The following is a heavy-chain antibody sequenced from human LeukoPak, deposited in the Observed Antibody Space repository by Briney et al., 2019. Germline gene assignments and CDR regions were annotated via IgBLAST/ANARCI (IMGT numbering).Heavy chain of an antibody. D-gene: IGHD3-16*01. J-gene: IGHJ3*02. V-gene: IGHV4-39*07. Sequence: SETLSLTCTVSGVSISSSNSYWGWIRQPPGKGLEWIGSIYYSGNTYYNASLKSQVSISIDTSKNQFSLRLTSVTAADTAVYYCAGGLWPHDAFDIWGQGTMVTVSS. CDR3: AGGLWPHDAFDI. CDR2: IYYSGNT. CDR1: GVSISSSNSY.